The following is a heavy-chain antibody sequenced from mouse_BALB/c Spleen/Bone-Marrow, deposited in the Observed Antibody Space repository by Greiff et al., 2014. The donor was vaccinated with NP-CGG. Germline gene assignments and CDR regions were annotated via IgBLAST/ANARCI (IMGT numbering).Heavy chain of an antibody. CDR3: ARDYGRTAWFAY. CDR1: GFNIKDTY. CDR2: IDPANGNT. Sequence: EVQLQQSGAELVKPGASVKLSYTASGFNIKDTYIHWVKQRPEQGLEWIGGIDPANGNTKYDPKFQGKATITADISSNTAYLQLSSLTSEDTAVYYCARDYGRTAWFAYWGQGTLVTVSA. J-gene: IGHJ3*01. D-gene: IGHD1-1*01. V-gene: IGHV14-3*02.